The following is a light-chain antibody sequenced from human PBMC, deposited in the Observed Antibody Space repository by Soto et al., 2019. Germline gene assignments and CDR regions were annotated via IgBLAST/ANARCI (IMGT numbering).Light chain of an antibody. J-gene: IGLJ1*01. Sequence: QSALTQPRSVSGSPGQSVTISCTGTSSDVGGYNYVSWYQQHPGKAPKLMIYDVTKRPSGVPDRFSGSKSGNTASLTISGLQAEYEADYYCCSYTGSYAFNYVFGTGTKVT. CDR3: CSYTGSYAFNYV. V-gene: IGLV2-11*01. CDR2: DVT. CDR1: SSDVGGYNY.